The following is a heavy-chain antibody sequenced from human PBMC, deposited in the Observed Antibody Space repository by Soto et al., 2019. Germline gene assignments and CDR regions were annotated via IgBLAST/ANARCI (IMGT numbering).Heavy chain of an antibody. Sequence: PSETLSLTCTVSGGSISSYYWSWIRQPAGKGLEWIGRIYTSGSTNYNPSLKSRVTMSVDTSKNQFSLKLSSVTAADTAVYYCARAPSITMVRGVNWFDPWGQGTLVTVSS. D-gene: IGHD3-10*01. CDR3: ARAPSITMVRGVNWFDP. CDR2: IYTSGST. J-gene: IGHJ5*02. V-gene: IGHV4-4*07. CDR1: GGSISSYY.